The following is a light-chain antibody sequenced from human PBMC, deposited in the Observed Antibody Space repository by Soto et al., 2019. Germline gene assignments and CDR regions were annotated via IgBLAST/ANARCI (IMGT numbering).Light chain of an antibody. Sequence: QSALTQPASVSGSPGQSITISCTGTSSDIGRYNFVSWYQQHPGKAPKVMIYEVTNRPSGVFNRFSGSKSDNTASLTISGLQAEDEADYYCSSHTSSSSWVFGGGTKLTVL. CDR3: SSHTSSSSWV. CDR2: EVT. V-gene: IGLV2-14*01. J-gene: IGLJ3*02. CDR1: SSDIGRYNF.